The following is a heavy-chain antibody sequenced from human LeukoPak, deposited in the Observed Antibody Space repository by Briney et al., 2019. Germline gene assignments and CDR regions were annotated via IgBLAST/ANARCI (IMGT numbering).Heavy chain of an antibody. Sequence: PGGSLRLSCAASGFTFSNAWMSWVRQAPGKGLEWLGRTKRKIDGWTTDYAAPLKGRFTISRDDSKNTLYLQMNSLKSEDTAVYYCTTSSDGGGADYGYWGQGTLVTVSS. D-gene: IGHD2-21*01. CDR3: TTSSDGGGADYGY. V-gene: IGHV3-15*01. CDR2: TKRKIDGWTT. CDR1: GFTFSNAW. J-gene: IGHJ4*02.